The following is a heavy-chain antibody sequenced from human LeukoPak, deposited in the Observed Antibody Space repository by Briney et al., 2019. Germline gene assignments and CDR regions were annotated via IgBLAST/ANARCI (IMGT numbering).Heavy chain of an antibody. D-gene: IGHD5-18*01. Sequence: GGSLRLSCAASGFTFSSYNMSWVRQAPGKGLEWVANIKQDGSEKYYVDSVKGRFTISRDNAKNSLYLQMNSLRAEDTAVYYCARQGYSYGYADYWGQGTLVTVSS. CDR3: ARQGYSYGYADY. V-gene: IGHV3-7*01. J-gene: IGHJ4*02. CDR2: IKQDGSEK. CDR1: GFTFSSYN.